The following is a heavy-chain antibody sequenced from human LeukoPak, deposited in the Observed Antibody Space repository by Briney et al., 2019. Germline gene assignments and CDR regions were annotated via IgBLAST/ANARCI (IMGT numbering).Heavy chain of an antibody. J-gene: IGHJ5*02. V-gene: IGHV1-2*02. Sequence: GASVKVSCKASGYTFTGYYMHWVRQAPGQRLEWMGWINPNSGGTNYAQKFQGRVTMTRDTSISTAYMELSRLRSDDTAVYYCARGVVVVPAAINWFDPWGQGTLVTVSS. CDR3: ARGVVVVPAAINWFDP. D-gene: IGHD2-2*01. CDR1: GYTFTGYY. CDR2: INPNSGGT.